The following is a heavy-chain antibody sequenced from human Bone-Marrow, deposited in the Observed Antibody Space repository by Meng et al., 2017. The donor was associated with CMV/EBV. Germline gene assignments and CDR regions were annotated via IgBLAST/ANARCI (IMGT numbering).Heavy chain of an antibody. CDR3: ARAGLRDYDFWGGYYRDAFDI. V-gene: IGHV1-8*01. J-gene: IGHJ3*02. Sequence: ASVKVSCKASGYTFTSYDINWVRQAPGQGLEWMGWMNPNSGNTGYAQKFQGRVTMTRSTSISTAYMELSSLRSEDTAVYYCARAGLRDYDFWGGYYRDAFDIWGQGTMVTVSS. D-gene: IGHD3-3*01. CDR1: GYTFTSYD. CDR2: MNPNSGNT.